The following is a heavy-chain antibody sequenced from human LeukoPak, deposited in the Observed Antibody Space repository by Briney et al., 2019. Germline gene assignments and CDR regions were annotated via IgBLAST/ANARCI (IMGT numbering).Heavy chain of an antibody. V-gene: IGHV3-23*01. CDR1: GFTFSSYA. CDR3: ARGYQLPLEY. Sequence: PGGSLRLSCAASGFTFSSYAMSWVHQAPGKGLQWVSTISGSGVSTYYADSVKGRFTISRDNSKNTLYLQINSLRAEDTAVYYCARGYQLPLEYWGQGTLVTVSS. CDR2: ISGSGVST. D-gene: IGHD2-2*01. J-gene: IGHJ4*02.